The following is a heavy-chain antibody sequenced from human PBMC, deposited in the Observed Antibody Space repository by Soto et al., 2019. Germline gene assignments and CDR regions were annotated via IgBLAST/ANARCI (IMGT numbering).Heavy chain of an antibody. J-gene: IGHJ5*02. V-gene: IGHV4-59*01. CDR2: IYYSGST. CDR3: ARTDPSLYDYGDYNWFDP. Sequence: SETLSLTCTVSGGSISSYYWSWIRQPPGKGLEWIGYIYYSGSTNYNPSLKSRVTISVDTSKNQFSLKLSSVTAADTAVYYCARTDPSLYDYGDYNWFDPWGQGTLVTVSS. D-gene: IGHD4-17*01. CDR1: GGSISSYY.